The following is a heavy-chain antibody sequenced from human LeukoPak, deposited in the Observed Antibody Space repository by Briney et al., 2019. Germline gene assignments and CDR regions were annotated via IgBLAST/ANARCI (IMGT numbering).Heavy chain of an antibody. CDR1: GGSISSYY. CDR2: IYYSGST. V-gene: IGHV4-59*01. J-gene: IGHJ6*02. Sequence: PSETLSLTCTVSGGSISSYYWSWIRHPPGKGLEWIGYIYYSGSTNYNPSLKSRVTISVDTSKNQFSLKLSSVTAADTAVYYCAGMDSSSGYGMDVWGQGTTVTVSS. CDR3: AGMDSSSGYGMDV. D-gene: IGHD6-6*01.